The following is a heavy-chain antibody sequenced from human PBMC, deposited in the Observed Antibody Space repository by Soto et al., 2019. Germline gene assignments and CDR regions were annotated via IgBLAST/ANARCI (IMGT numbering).Heavy chain of an antibody. CDR2: IIPNFGTA. D-gene: IGHD2-2*01. Sequence: QVQLQQSGAEVKKPGSSVKVSCKASGGTFSSYAISWVRQAPGQGLEWMGGIIPNFGTANYAQTFQGRVTITADESLSTAYMELSSLRSEDTAVYYCARQTSQWGGIVVVPAAITGPCYGMDVWGQGTTVTVSS. CDR1: GGTFSSYA. V-gene: IGHV1-69*01. J-gene: IGHJ6*02. CDR3: ARQTSQWGGIVVVPAAITGPCYGMDV.